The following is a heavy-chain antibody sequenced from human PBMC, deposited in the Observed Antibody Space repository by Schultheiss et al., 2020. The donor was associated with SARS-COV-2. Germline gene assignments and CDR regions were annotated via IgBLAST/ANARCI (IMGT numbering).Heavy chain of an antibody. CDR1: GFTFSSYA. D-gene: IGHD6-19*01. CDR3: ARLSSSGWPGYDFDY. CDR2: ISYDGSNK. Sequence: GGSLRLSCAASGFTFSSYAMHWVRQAPGKGLEWVAVISYDGSNKYYADSVKGRFTISRDNSKNTLYLQMNSLRAEDTAVYYCARLSSSGWPGYDFDYWGQGTLVTVSS. J-gene: IGHJ4*02. V-gene: IGHV3-30-3*01.